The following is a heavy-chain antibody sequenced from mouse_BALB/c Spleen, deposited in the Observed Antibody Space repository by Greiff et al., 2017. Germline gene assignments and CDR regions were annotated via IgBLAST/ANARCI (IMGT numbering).Heavy chain of an antibody. Sequence: QVQLKESGAELVRPGVSVKISCKGSGYTFTDYAMHWVKQSHAKSLEWIGVISTYYGDASYNQKFKGKATMTVDKSSSTAYMELARLTSEDSAIYYCARSPIYYYGSSLYYYAMDYWGQGTSVTVSS. CDR2: ISTYYGDA. CDR3: ARSPIYYYGSSLYYYAMDY. D-gene: IGHD1-1*01. V-gene: IGHV1S137*01. J-gene: IGHJ4*01. CDR1: GYTFTDYA.